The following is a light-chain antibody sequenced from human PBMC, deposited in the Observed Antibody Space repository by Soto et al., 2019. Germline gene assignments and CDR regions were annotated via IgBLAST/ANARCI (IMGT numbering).Light chain of an antibody. CDR3: SSYTSSSTYV. CDR2: DVT. Sequence: QSVLTQPPSVSGSPGQSVTISCTGTISDAGFCARVSWYQQPPGTAPKLLIYDVTSRPSGVPDRFSGSRSGKTASLTISGLQAEDEADYYCSSYTSSSTYVFGPGTKVTVL. V-gene: IGLV2-18*02. CDR1: ISDAGFCAR. J-gene: IGLJ1*01.